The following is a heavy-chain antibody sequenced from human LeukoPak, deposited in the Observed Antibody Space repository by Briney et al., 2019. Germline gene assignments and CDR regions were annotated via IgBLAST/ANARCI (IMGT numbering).Heavy chain of an antibody. V-gene: IGHV1-2*02. CDR3: ARLCYGSGNLYDYYYMDV. D-gene: IGHD3-10*01. CDR1: GYTFTGYY. Sequence: ASVKVSCKASGYTFTGYYMHWVRQAPGQGLEWMGWINPNSGGTNYAQKFQGRVTMTRDTSISTAYMELSRLRSDDTAVYYCARLCYGSGNLYDYYYMDVWGKGTTVPVSS. CDR2: INPNSGGT. J-gene: IGHJ6*03.